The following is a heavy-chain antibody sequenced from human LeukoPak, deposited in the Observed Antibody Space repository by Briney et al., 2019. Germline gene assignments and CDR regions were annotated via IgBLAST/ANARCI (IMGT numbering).Heavy chain of an antibody. CDR2: IYYSGST. V-gene: IGHV4-59*01. D-gene: IGHD3-22*01. Sequence: SETLSLTCTVSGGSISSYYWSWIRQPPGKGLEWIGYIYYSGSTNYNPSLKSRVTISVDTSKNQFSLKLSSVTAADTAVYYCAREAPDSSGYLVDYWGQGTLVTVS. J-gene: IGHJ4*02. CDR1: GGSISSYY. CDR3: AREAPDSSGYLVDY.